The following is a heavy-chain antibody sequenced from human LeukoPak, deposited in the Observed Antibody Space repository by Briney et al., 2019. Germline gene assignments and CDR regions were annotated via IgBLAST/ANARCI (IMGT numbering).Heavy chain of an antibody. J-gene: IGHJ5*02. CDR1: GFPFSSYA. CDR2: ISYDGSNK. D-gene: IGHD1-7*01. CDR3: ARDRGGQLELPYWFDP. V-gene: IGHV3-30*01. Sequence: GGSLRLSCAASGFPFSSYAMHWVRPAPGKGLEWVAVISYDGSNKYYADSVKGRFTISRDNFKNTLYLQMNSLRAEDTAVYYCARDRGGQLELPYWFDPWGQGTLVTVSS.